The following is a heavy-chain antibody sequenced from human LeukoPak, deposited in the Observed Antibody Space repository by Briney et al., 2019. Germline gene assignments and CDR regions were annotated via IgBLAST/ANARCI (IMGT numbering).Heavy chain of an antibody. D-gene: IGHD3-10*01. CDR3: ARGLRSITMIRGVISRGNNWFDP. J-gene: IGHJ5*02. CDR2: IIPIFGTA. Sequence: SVKVSCKASGGTFSSYAISWVRQAPGQGLEWMGGIIPIFGTANYAQKFQGRVTITADESTSTAYMELSSLRSEDTAVYYCARGLRSITMIRGVISRGNNWFDPWGQGTLVTVSS. CDR1: GGTFSSYA. V-gene: IGHV1-69*13.